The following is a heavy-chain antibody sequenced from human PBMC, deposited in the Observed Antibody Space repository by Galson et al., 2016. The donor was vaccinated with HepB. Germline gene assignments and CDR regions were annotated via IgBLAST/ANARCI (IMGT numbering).Heavy chain of an antibody. CDR1: GFTFSNFG. V-gene: IGHV3-33*01. CDR2: IWYDGSYK. CDR3: AREESVVGPRDV. Sequence: SLRLSCAASGFTFSNFGMHWVRQAPGKGLEWVAGIWYDGSYKYYADSVKGRFTIFRDNSKDTLYVQMNSLTAEDMAVYYCAREESVVGPRDVWGQGTTVTVSS. J-gene: IGHJ6*02. D-gene: IGHD2-2*01.